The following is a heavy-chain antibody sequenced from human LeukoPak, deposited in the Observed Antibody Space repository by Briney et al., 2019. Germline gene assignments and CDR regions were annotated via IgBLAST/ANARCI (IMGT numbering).Heavy chain of an antibody. J-gene: IGHJ5*02. CDR2: IYTSGST. CDR3: ARDLRGHRITIFGVTDNWFDP. V-gene: IGHV4-4*07. D-gene: IGHD3-3*01. CDR1: GGSISSYY. Sequence: PSETLSPTCTVSGGSISSYYWSWIRQPAGKGLEWIGRIYTSGSTNYSPSLKSRVTMSVDTSKNQFSLKLSSVTAADTAVYYCARDLRGHRITIFGVTDNWFDPWGQGTLVTVSS.